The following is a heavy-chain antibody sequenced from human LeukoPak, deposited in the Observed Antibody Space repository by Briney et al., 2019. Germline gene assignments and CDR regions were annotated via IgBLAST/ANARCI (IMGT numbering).Heavy chain of an antibody. Sequence: PGGSLRLSCAASGFTVGSNYMSWVRQAPGKGLEWVANIKQDGSEKYYVDSVKGRFAISRDNTKNSLYLHMNSLRAEDTAVYYCARRYFDLWGQGTMVTVSS. CDR2: IKQDGSEK. V-gene: IGHV3-7*03. J-gene: IGHJ3*01. CDR3: ARRYFDL. CDR1: GFTVGSNY.